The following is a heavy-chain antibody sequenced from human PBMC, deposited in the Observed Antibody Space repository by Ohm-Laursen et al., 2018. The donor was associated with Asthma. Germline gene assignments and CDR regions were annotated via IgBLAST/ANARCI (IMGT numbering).Heavy chain of an antibody. CDR2: ISGSGGST. Sequence: SLRLSCTAAGFTFSSYAMSWVRQAPGKGLEWVSAISGSGGSTYYADSVKGRFTISRDNSKNTLYLQMNSLRAEDTAVYYCVIKDIVVVPAAKSYGMDVWGQGTTVTVSS. J-gene: IGHJ6*02. CDR1: GFTFSSYA. D-gene: IGHD2-2*01. V-gene: IGHV3-23*01. CDR3: VIKDIVVVPAAKSYGMDV.